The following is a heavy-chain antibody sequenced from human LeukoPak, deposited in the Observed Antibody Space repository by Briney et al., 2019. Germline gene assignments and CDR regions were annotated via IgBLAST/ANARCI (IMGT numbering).Heavy chain of an antibody. CDR2: ITGSGGST. CDR3: VKDQREAYGSGWSRDFDY. Sequence: PGGSLRLSCAASGFTFSNYGMNWVRQAPGEGLEWVSGITGSGGSTYYADSVKGRFTTSRDNSKNTLYLQLNSLRAEDTAVYYCVKDQREAYGSGWSRDFDYWGQGTLVTVSS. J-gene: IGHJ4*02. V-gene: IGHV3-23*01. CDR1: GFTFSNYG. D-gene: IGHD6-19*01.